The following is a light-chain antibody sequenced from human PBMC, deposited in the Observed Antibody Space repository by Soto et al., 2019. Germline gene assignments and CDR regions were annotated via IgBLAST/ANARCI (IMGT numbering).Light chain of an antibody. Sequence: EIVLTQSPATLSLSPGERATLSCRASQSVSSTYFAWYQQKPGQAPSLVIYGASSRATGIPDRFSGSGSGTDFTLTINRLEPEDFAVYYCQQYVESPWTFGQGTKVDI. V-gene: IGKV3-20*01. CDR3: QQYVESPWT. CDR1: QSVSSTY. J-gene: IGKJ1*01. CDR2: GAS.